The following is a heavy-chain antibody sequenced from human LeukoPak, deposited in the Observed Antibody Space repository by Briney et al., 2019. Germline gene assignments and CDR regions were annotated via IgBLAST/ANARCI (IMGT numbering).Heavy chain of an antibody. Sequence: SETLSLTCTVSGGSISSYYWSWIRQPPGKGLEWIGEINHSGSTKYNPSLKTRVTMSVDTAKNQFSLKMSSLTAADTAVYYCARDGGYCSGGSCYSDNWGQGTLVTVSS. CDR1: GGSISSYY. CDR3: ARDGGYCSGGSCYSDN. CDR2: INHSGST. V-gene: IGHV4-34*01. D-gene: IGHD2-15*01. J-gene: IGHJ4*02.